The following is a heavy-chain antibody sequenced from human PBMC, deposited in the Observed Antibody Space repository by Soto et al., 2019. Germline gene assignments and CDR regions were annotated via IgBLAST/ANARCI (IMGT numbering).Heavy chain of an antibody. D-gene: IGHD3-22*01. J-gene: IGHJ4*02. CDR2: INPITGGT. CDR1: GYTFTSYY. V-gene: IGHV1-2*02. Sequence: ASVKVSCKASGYTFTSYYIHWVRQAPGQGLEWMGWINPITGGTNYAPKFQGRVTMTRDTSITTAYMELSRLRSDDTAVYYCARNYYDSSDPDYLDFCGQGTPVTVSS. CDR3: ARNYYDSSDPDYLDF.